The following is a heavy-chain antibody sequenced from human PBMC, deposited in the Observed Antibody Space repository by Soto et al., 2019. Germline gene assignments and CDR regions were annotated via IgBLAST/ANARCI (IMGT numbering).Heavy chain of an antibody. Sequence: QLQLQESGPGLVKPSETLSLTCAVSGDSISNLYYWGWIRQSPGKGLEWIGTVSYSGTTYYDPSLKSRITISVDTSKNQFSLSLSSVTSADTAVYYCARLSGNGYRTLCYWGQGILVTVSS. CDR3: ARLSGNGYRTLCY. CDR2: VSYSGTT. V-gene: IGHV4-39*01. CDR1: GDSISNLYY. D-gene: IGHD3-22*01. J-gene: IGHJ1*01.